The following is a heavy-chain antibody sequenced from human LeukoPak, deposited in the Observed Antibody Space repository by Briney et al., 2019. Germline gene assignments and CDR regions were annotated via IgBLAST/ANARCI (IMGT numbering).Heavy chain of an antibody. CDR1: GYSISSGYY. CDR2: IYHSGSI. J-gene: IGHJ4*02. D-gene: IGHD3-22*01. CDR3: AREDYYNSGGYYLDY. V-gene: IGHV4-38-2*02. Sequence: PSETLSLTCTVSGYSISSGYYWGWIRQPPGKGLEWIGSIYHSGSINYSPSLKSRVTISVDTSKNQFSLKLSSVTAADTAVYFCAREDYYNSGGYYLDYWGQGTLVTVSS.